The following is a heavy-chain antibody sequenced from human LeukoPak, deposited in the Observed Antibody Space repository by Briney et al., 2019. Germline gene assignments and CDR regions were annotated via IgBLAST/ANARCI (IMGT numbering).Heavy chain of an antibody. D-gene: IGHD2/OR15-2a*01. CDR1: GGSLNDYF. Sequence: SETLSLTCTVSGGSLNDYFWDWIRQAAGKGLEWIRYIYYRGDTNYTPSLKGRLTVSLDTSKNHFSLKLTSVTAADTAVYYCARGRLFYYMDVWGEGTTVTVSS. CDR3: ARGRLFYYMDV. CDR2: IYYRGDT. J-gene: IGHJ6*03. V-gene: IGHV4-59*01.